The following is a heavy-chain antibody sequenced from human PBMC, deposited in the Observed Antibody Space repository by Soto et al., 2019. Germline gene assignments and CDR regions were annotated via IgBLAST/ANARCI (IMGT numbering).Heavy chain of an antibody. Sequence: ASVKVSCKVSGYTLTEFSIQWVRQVPGNGLEWVGGFDPEDGETAYGQKFQGRVSMTEDTSSDTAYMELSSLTSDDTAMYYCATTSGQYSSAWQKLDVWGQGTTVTVSS. V-gene: IGHV1-24*01. CDR3: ATTSGQYSSAWQKLDV. J-gene: IGHJ6*02. CDR1: GYTLTEFS. D-gene: IGHD6-19*01. CDR2: FDPEDGET.